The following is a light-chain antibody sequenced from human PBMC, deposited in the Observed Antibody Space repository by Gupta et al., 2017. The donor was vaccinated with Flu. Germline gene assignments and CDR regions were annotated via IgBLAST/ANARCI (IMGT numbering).Light chain of an antibody. CDR3: GTWDGSLSTDV. V-gene: IGLV1-51*02. J-gene: IGLJ1*01. Sequence: IAFTGSSSNIGNTYVSWYQQLPGTAPKLLIYENNKRPSGIPVRFSGSKSVTSAALCITGLQDGDEADYYCGTWDGSLSTDVFGTGTKVTVL. CDR2: ENN. CDR1: SSNIGNTY.